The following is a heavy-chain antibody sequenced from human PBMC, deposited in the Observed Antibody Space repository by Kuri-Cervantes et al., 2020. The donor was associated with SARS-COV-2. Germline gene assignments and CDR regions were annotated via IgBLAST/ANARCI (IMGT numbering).Heavy chain of an antibody. J-gene: IGHJ5*02. CDR3: AREVRDDYIWGSYRSGWFDP. D-gene: IGHD3-16*02. Sequence: SETLSLTCTVSGGSISSYYWSWIRQPAGKGLEWIGRIYTSGSTNYNPSLKSRVTMSVDTSKNQFSLKLSSVTAADTAVYYCAREVRDDYIWGSYRSGWFDPWGQGTLVTVSS. CDR1: GGSISSYY. CDR2: IYTSGST. V-gene: IGHV4-4*07.